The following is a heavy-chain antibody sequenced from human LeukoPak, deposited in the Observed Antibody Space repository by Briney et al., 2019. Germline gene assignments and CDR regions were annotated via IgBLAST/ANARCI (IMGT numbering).Heavy chain of an antibody. J-gene: IGHJ4*02. V-gene: IGHV1-69*13. CDR3: ARDSGRYDILTGFDY. CDR2: IIPIFGTA. CDR1: GGTFSSYA. D-gene: IGHD3-9*01. Sequence: SVKVSCKASGGTFSSYAISWVRQAPGQGLEWMGGIIPIFGTANYAQKFQGRVTITADESTSTAYMELSSLRSEDTAVYYCARDSGRYDILTGFDYWGQGALVTVSS.